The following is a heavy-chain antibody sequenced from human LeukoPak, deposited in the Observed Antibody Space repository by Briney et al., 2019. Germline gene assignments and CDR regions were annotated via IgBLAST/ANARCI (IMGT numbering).Heavy chain of an antibody. V-gene: IGHV1-8*01. D-gene: IGHD7-27*01. CDR3: ARGVDAGVDY. Sequence: GASVKVSCKASGYTFTSYDIKWVRQASGQGLEWMGWISPGTGNTDYAQKFQGRVTMTRSTSTSTAYMELSSLTSEDTAVYYCARGVDAGVDYWGQGPLVTVSS. J-gene: IGHJ4*02. CDR1: GYTFTSYD. CDR2: ISPGTGNT.